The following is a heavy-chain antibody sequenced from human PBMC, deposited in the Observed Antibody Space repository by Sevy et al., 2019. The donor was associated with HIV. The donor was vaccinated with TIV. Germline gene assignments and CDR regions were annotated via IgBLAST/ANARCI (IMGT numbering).Heavy chain of an antibody. D-gene: IGHD3-9*01. J-gene: IGHJ6*04. CDR2: ILSPSIDI. CDR1: GFAFNTYA. CDR3: ARDFEGDPYYGMDV. Sequence: GGSLRLSCAASGFAFNTYAMNWVRQAPGKGLEWVSFILSPSIDIYYAESVKGRFTISRDNAKNLLYLQMNDLRVEDTVVYYCARDFEGDPYYGMDVWGKGTTVTVSS. V-gene: IGHV3-21*01.